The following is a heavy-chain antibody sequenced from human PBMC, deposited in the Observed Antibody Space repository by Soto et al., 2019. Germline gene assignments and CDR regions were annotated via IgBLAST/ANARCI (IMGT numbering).Heavy chain of an antibody. CDR3: AGGRDYDY. Sequence: VQLTEAGPGLVRPSGTRSLNCDVAGGSITTSVLWTWVRQFPGRGLEWTGEIAHDGHTNYNPFLSGRVSMSVDLSNSQFSLNVASVNAADTAVYFCAGGRDYDYWGQGTLMTVSA. CDR1: GGSITTSVL. J-gene: IGHJ4*02. CDR2: IAHDGHT. V-gene: IGHV4-4*02. D-gene: IGHD1-26*01.